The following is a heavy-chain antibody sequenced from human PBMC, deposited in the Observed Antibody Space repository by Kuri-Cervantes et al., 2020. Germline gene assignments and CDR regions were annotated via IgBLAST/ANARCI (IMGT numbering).Heavy chain of an antibody. CDR3: AKEWSGGYSYGPTGMDV. CDR2: ISYDGSNK. J-gene: IGHJ6*02. CDR1: GFTFSSYW. V-gene: IGHV3-30*18. D-gene: IGHD5-18*01. Sequence: GESLKISCAASGFTFSSYWMSWVRQAPGKGLEWVAVISYDGSNKYYADSVEGRFTISRDNSKNTLYLQMNSLRAEDTAVYYCAKEWSGGYSYGPTGMDVWGQGTTVTVSS.